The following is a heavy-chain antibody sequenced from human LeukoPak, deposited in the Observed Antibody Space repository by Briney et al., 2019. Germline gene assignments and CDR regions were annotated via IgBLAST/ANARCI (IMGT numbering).Heavy chain of an antibody. CDR1: GYTFTGYY. J-gene: IGHJ5*02. CDR2: INPNSGGT. V-gene: IGHV1-2*02. D-gene: IGHD4-17*01. CDR3: ARGASGVYTVTTSWFDP. Sequence: ASVKVSCKASGYTFTGYYMHWVRQAPGQGLEGMGWINPNSGGTNYAQKLQGRVTMTRDTSISTAYMELSRLRSDDTAVYYCARGASGVYTVTTSWFDPWGQGTLVTVSS.